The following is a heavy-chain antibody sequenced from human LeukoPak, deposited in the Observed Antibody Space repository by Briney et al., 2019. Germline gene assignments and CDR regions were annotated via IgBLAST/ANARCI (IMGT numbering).Heavy chain of an antibody. Sequence: GGSLRLSCAASGFSFNNYAMSWVRQAPGKGLEWVGRIKRESDGGTVDYAAPLKGRFTISRDDSQNMAFLEMTNLKAEDTALYYCTTAWRDETDRYFDYWGQGTLVTVSS. D-gene: IGHD3-16*02. V-gene: IGHV3-15*01. J-gene: IGHJ4*02. CDR2: IKRESDGGTV. CDR3: TTAWRDETDRYFDY. CDR1: GFSFNNYA.